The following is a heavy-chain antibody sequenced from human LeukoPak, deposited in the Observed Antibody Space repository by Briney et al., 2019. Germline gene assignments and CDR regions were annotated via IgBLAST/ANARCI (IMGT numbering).Heavy chain of an antibody. Sequence: PSETLSLTCAVYGGSFSGYYWSWIRQPPGKGLEWIGEINHSGSTNYNPSLKSRVTISVDTSKNQFSLKLSSVTAADTAVYYCARLVGYSGIDYWGQGTLVTVSS. CDR2: INHSGST. D-gene: IGHD2-15*01. V-gene: IGHV4-34*01. CDR1: GGSFSGYY. J-gene: IGHJ4*02. CDR3: ARLVGYSGIDY.